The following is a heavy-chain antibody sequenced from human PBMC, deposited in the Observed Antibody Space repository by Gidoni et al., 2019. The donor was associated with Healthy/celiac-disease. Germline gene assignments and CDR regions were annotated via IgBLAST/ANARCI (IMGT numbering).Heavy chain of an antibody. Sequence: EVQLVESGGGLVKPGGSLRLSCAASGFTFSSYSLNWVRQAPGKGLEWVSSISSSRGYIYYADSVKGRFTISRDNAKDSLYLQMNSLRAEDTAVYYCARDRKDCSSTSCSTDYYYYYGMDVWGQGTTVTVSS. D-gene: IGHD2-2*01. V-gene: IGHV3-21*01. CDR2: ISSSRGYI. CDR1: GFTFSSYS. J-gene: IGHJ6*02. CDR3: ARDRKDCSSTSCSTDYYYYYGMDV.